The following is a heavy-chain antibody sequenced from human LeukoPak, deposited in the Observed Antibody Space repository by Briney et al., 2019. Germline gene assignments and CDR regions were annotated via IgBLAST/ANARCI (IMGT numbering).Heavy chain of an antibody. CDR1: GYTFTSYG. CDR3: ARAHTYYYDSSGYYTDY. D-gene: IGHD3-22*01. Sequence: ASVKVSCKASGYTFTSYGISWVRQAPGQGLEWMGWISAYNGNTNYAQKLQGRVTMTTDTSTSTDYMELRSLRSDDTAVYYCARAHTYYYDSSGYYTDYWGQGTMVTVSS. CDR2: ISAYNGNT. J-gene: IGHJ4*02. V-gene: IGHV1-18*01.